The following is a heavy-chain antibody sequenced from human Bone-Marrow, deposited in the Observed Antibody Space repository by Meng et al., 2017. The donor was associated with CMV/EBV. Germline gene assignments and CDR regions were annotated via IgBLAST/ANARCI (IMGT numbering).Heavy chain of an antibody. Sequence: SLKISCAASGFTFSSYAMHWVRQAPGKGLEWVAVISYDGSNKYYADSVKGRFTISRDNSKNTLYLQMNSLRAEDTAVYYCARVRPPALISGYYPYWGQGTLVTVSS. V-gene: IGHV3-30*04. J-gene: IGHJ4*02. D-gene: IGHD3-22*01. CDR2: ISYDGSNK. CDR3: ARVRPPALISGYYPY. CDR1: GFTFSSYA.